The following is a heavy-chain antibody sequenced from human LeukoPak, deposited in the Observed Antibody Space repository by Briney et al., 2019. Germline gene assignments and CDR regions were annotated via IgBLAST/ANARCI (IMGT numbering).Heavy chain of an antibody. Sequence: PGGSLRLSCAASGFTFSSYAMSWVRQAPGKGLEWVSSISSSSSYIYYADSVKGRFTISRDNAKNSLYLQMNSLRAEDTAVYYCARPFEYSSLNWFDPWGQGTLVTVSS. J-gene: IGHJ5*02. D-gene: IGHD6-6*01. CDR3: ARPFEYSSLNWFDP. CDR1: GFTFSSYA. CDR2: ISSSSSYI. V-gene: IGHV3-21*01.